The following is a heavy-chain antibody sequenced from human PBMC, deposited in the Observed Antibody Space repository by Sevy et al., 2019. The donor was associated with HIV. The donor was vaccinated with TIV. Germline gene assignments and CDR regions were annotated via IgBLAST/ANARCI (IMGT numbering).Heavy chain of an antibody. Sequence: GGSLRLSCAASGFTFSSYSMNWVRQAPGKGLEWVSYISSSSSTIYYADSVKGRFTISRDNAKNSLYLQMNSLRDEDTAVYYCARVYDSSGWYFDYYYYYHMDVWGKGTTVTVSS. CDR3: ARVYDSSGWYFDYYYYYHMDV. J-gene: IGHJ6*03. CDR2: ISSSSSTI. CDR1: GFTFSSYS. V-gene: IGHV3-48*02. D-gene: IGHD6-19*01.